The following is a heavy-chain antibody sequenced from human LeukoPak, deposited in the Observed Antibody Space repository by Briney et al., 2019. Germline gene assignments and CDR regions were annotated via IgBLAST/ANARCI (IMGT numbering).Heavy chain of an antibody. V-gene: IGHV4-61*02. J-gene: IGHJ5*02. CDR2: IYTSGST. CDR3: ARSGRRGLLGTTVTSMRWFDP. CDR1: GGSISNSFYY. Sequence: SETLSLTCTVSGGSISNSFYYWGWIRQPAGKGLEWIGRIYTSGSTNYNPSLKSRVTISVDTSKNQFSLKLSSVTAADTAVYYCARSGRRGLLGTTVTSMRWFDPWGQGTLVTVSS. D-gene: IGHD4-17*01.